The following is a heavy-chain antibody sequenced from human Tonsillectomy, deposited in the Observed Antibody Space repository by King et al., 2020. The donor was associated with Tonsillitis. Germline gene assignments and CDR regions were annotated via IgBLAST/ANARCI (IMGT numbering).Heavy chain of an antibody. CDR3: ATLCGLQGA. V-gene: IGHV3-21*01. CDR2: ISSSSSYI. J-gene: IGHJ4*02. D-gene: IGHD4-11*01. CDR1: GFTFSSYS. Sequence: VQLVESGGGLVKPGGSLRLSCAASGFTFSSYSINWVRQAPGKGLEWVSSISSSSSYIYYADSVKARFSISRDNAKNSLYLQMNSLRAEDTAVYYCATLCGLQGAWGQGTLVTVPS.